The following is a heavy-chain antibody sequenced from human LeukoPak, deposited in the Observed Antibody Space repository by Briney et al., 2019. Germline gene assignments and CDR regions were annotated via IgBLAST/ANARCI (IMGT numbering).Heavy chain of an antibody. CDR1: GFTFSGSG. D-gene: IGHD3/OR15-3a*01. Sequence: GGSLRLPCAASGFTFSGSGMHWVRQAPGKGLDWVAFLRYDGDNKYYTDSVKGRFTISRDISKNTLYLQMNSLTVEDTAVYYCAKDLWSGRNSYYFDYWGQGTLVTVSS. V-gene: IGHV3-30*02. CDR2: LRYDGDNK. J-gene: IGHJ4*02. CDR3: AKDLWSGRNSYYFDY.